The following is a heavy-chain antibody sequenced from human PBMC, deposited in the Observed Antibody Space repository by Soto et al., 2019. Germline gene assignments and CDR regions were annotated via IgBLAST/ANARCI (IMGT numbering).Heavy chain of an antibody. CDR1: GYTFTSYG. V-gene: IGHV1-3*01. Sequence: ASVKVSCKASGYTFTSYGISWVRQAPGQGLEWMGWINAGNGNTKYSQKFQGRVTITRDTSASTAYMELSSLRSEDTAVYYCARLSGENYYYYGMDVWGQGTTVTVSS. D-gene: IGHD3-10*01. J-gene: IGHJ6*02. CDR3: ARLSGENYYYYGMDV. CDR2: INAGNGNT.